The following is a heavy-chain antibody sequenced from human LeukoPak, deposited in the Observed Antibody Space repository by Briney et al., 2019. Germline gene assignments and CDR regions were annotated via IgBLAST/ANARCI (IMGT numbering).Heavy chain of an antibody. CDR1: GFTFSSYA. Sequence: GGSLRLSCAASGFTFSSYAMHWVRQAPGKGLEWVAVISYDGSNKYYADSVKGRFTISRDNSKNTLYLQMNSLRAEDTAVYYCARTSRCSSTRCSIRYRTFDYWGQGTLVTVSS. J-gene: IGHJ4*02. D-gene: IGHD2-2*01. V-gene: IGHV3-30*01. CDR2: ISYDGSNK. CDR3: ARTSRCSSTRCSIRYRTFDY.